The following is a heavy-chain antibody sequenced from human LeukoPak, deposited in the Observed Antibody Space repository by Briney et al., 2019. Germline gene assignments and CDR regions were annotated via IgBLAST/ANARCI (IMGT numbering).Heavy chain of an antibody. Sequence: GGSLRLSCAASGFTFSSYDMHWVRQAPGKGLEWVAVISYDGSNKYYADSVKGRFTISRDNSKNTLYLQMNSLRAEDTAVYYCAKFESVAGFDYRGQGTLVTVSS. V-gene: IGHV3-30*18. CDR3: AKFESVAGFDY. CDR1: GFTFSSYD. CDR2: ISYDGSNK. J-gene: IGHJ4*02. D-gene: IGHD6-19*01.